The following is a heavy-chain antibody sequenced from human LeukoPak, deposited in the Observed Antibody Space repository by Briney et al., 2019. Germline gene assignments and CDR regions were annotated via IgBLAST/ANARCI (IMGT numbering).Heavy chain of an antibody. V-gene: IGHV4-34*01. CDR1: GGSFSGYY. CDR2: INHSGST. Sequence: TSSETLSLTCAVYGGSFSGYYWSWIRQPPGKGLEWIGEINHSGSTNYNPSLKSRVTISVDTSKNQFSLKLSSVTAADTAVYYCARGARWLRTDKKFDYWGQGTLVTVSP. CDR3: ARGARWLRTDKKFDY. D-gene: IGHD5-12*01. J-gene: IGHJ4*02.